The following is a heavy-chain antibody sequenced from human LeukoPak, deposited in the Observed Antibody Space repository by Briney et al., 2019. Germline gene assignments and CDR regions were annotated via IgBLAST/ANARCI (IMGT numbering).Heavy chain of an antibody. Sequence: GESLKISCQGSGYSFNTYWIGWVRQMPGKGLEWMGIIYPRDSDTRYNPSFQGQVTISADKSISTAYLQWNSLKASDTAIYYCARHESVGDNYWGRGTLVTVSS. CDR3: ARHESVGDNY. J-gene: IGHJ4*02. CDR2: IYPRDSDT. CDR1: GYSFNTYW. V-gene: IGHV5-51*01. D-gene: IGHD3-10*01.